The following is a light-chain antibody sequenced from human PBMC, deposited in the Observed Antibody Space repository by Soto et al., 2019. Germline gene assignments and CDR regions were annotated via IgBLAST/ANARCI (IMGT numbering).Light chain of an antibody. CDR1: QDISNY. Sequence: DIQMTQSPSSLSASVGDRVTITCQASQDISNYLNWYQQKPGKDPKLLNYDASNLETGVPSRFSGSGSGTDFTFAISSLQPEDIATYYCQQYDNSPPYTFGQGTKLEIK. V-gene: IGKV1-33*01. CDR2: DAS. J-gene: IGKJ2*01. CDR3: QQYDNSPPYT.